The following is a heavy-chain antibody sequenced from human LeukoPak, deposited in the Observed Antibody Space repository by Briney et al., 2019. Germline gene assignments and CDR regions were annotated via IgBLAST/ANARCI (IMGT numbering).Heavy chain of an antibody. Sequence: SETLSLTCAVYGGSFSGYYWSWIRQPPGKGLEWIGEINHSGSTNYNPSLKSRVTISVDTSKNQFSLKLSSVTAADTAVYYCARQSSWLRAFDYWGQGTLATVSS. J-gene: IGHJ4*02. CDR1: GGSFSGYY. V-gene: IGHV4-34*01. CDR2: INHSGST. D-gene: IGHD5-12*01. CDR3: ARQSSWLRAFDY.